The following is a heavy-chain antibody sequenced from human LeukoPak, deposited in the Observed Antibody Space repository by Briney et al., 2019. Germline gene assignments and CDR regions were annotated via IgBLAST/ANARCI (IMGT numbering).Heavy chain of an antibody. CDR3: ARDHSGDYSHFDY. D-gene: IGHD4-17*01. Sequence: ASVKVSCKASGYTFTGYYMHWVRQAPGQGLEWMGWINPNSGGTNYAQKFQGWVTMTRDTSISTAYMELSRLRSDDTAVYYCARDHSGDYSHFDYWGLGTLVTVSS. CDR2: INPNSGGT. J-gene: IGHJ4*02. V-gene: IGHV1-2*04. CDR1: GYTFTGYY.